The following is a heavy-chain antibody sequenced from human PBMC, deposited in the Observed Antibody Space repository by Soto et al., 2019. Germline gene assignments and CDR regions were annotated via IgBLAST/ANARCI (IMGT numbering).Heavy chain of an antibody. V-gene: IGHV4-39*01. CDR1: SGPISVTSVF. CDR3: ARITGSHLDY. D-gene: IGHD1-20*01. J-gene: IGHJ4*02. CDR2: IGYSVTI. Sequence: SETLPLRWSVYSGPISVTSVFWVWVRQSQGNGXQWIGNIGYSVTIYLRPSLATRVTFHVATPKNQFSLTLYSVTAADTAVYYCARITGSHLDYWGQGILVTVSS.